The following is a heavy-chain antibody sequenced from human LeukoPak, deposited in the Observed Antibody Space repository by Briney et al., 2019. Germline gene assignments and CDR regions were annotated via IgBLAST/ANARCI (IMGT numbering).Heavy chain of an antibody. CDR2: INHSGST. Sequence: SETLSLTCAVYGGSFSGYYWSWIRQPPGKGLEWIGEINHSGSTNYNPSLKSRVTISVATSKNQFSLKLSSVTAADTAVYYCARHYYGSGSYFYWGQGTLVTVSS. CDR3: ARHYYGSGSYFY. J-gene: IGHJ4*02. D-gene: IGHD3-10*01. V-gene: IGHV4-34*01. CDR1: GGSFSGYY.